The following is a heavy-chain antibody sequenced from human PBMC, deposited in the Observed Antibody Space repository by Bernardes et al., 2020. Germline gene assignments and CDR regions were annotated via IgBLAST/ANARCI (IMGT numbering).Heavy chain of an antibody. J-gene: IGHJ4*02. V-gene: IGHV4-34*01. CDR3: ARGSIAARPDPGGPRNQPFDY. CDR2: INHSGST. Sequence: SETLSLTCAVYGGSFSGYYWSWIRQPPGKGLEWIGEINHSGSTNYNPSLKSRVTISVDTSKNQFSLKLSSVTAADTAVYYCARGSIAARPDPGGPRNQPFDYWGQGTLVTVSS. CDR1: GGSFSGYY. D-gene: IGHD6-6*01.